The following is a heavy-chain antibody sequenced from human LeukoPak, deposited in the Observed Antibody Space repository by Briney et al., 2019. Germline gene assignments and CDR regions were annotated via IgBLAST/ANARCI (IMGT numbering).Heavy chain of an antibody. Sequence: PSETLSLTCTVSGDSISNGYYWGWIRQAPGKGLEWIGSIYHTGSTYYNPPLKSRVIISVDTSKNQFSLKLSSVTAADTAVYYCARGRSGYGGNSGIASCDYWGQGTLVTVSS. CDR1: GDSISNGYY. V-gene: IGHV4-38-2*02. CDR3: ARGRSGYGGNSGIASCDY. D-gene: IGHD4-23*01. J-gene: IGHJ4*02. CDR2: IYHTGST.